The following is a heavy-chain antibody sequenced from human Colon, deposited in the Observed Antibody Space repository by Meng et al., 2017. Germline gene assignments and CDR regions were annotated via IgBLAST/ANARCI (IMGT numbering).Heavy chain of an antibody. CDR3: ARAAFDYGDYNWFDP. Sequence: QVQLQESGPGLVKPSQTLSLTCSVSGGSVSSRTYYWSWIRQPPGKGLEWIGYIYYSGSTYYNPSLKSRITISVDTSKNQFSLKLTSVTAADTAVYYCARAAFDYGDYNWFDPWGQGTLVTVSS. D-gene: IGHD4-17*01. V-gene: IGHV4-30-4*01. CDR1: GGSVSSRTYY. J-gene: IGHJ5*02. CDR2: IYYSGST.